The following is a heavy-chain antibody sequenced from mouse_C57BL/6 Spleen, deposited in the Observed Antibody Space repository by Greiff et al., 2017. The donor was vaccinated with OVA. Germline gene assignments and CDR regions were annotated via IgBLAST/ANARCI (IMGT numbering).Heavy chain of an antibody. D-gene: IGHD1-1*01. CDR1: GYTFTSYW. CDR3: ARTFITTVVADY. Sequence: VQLQQPGAELVKPGASVKMSCKASGYTFTSYWITWVKQRPGQGLEWFGDIYPGSGSTNYHEKFKSKATLTVDTSSSTAYMQLSSLTSEDSAVYYCARTFITTVVADYWGQGTTLTVSS. V-gene: IGHV1-55*01. J-gene: IGHJ2*01. CDR2: IYPGSGST.